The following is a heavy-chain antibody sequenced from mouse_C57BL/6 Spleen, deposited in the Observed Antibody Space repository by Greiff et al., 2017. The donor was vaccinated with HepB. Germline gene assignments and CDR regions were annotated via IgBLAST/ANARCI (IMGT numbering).Heavy chain of an antibody. CDR1: GYTFTDYY. V-gene: IGHV1-19*01. Sequence: VQLQQSGPVLVKPGASVKMSCKASGYTFTDYYMNWVKQSHGKSLEWIGVINPYNGGTSYNQKFKGKATLTVDKSSSTAYMELNSLTSEDSAVYYCARGGDSSGYVFDYWGQGTTLTVSS. D-gene: IGHD3-2*02. CDR3: ARGGDSSGYVFDY. CDR2: INPYNGGT. J-gene: IGHJ2*01.